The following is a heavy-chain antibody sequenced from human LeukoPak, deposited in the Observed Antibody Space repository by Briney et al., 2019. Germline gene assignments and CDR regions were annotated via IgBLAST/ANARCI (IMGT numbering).Heavy chain of an antibody. D-gene: IGHD6-13*01. J-gene: IGHJ4*02. V-gene: IGHV1-69*13. CDR1: GGTFSSYA. Sequence: ASVKVSCKASGGTFSSYAISWVRQAPGQGLEWMGGIIPIFGTANYAQKFQGRVTITADESTSTAYMELSSLRSEDTAVYYCARDISSGAAAGTRYFDYWGQGTLVTVSS. CDR2: IIPIFGTA. CDR3: ARDISSGAAAGTRYFDY.